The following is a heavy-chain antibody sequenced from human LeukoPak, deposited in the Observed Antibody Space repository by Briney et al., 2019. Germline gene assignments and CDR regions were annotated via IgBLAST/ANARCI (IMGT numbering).Heavy chain of an antibody. CDR3: ASQPQRRWYYYGMDV. V-gene: IGHV1-69*01. D-gene: IGHD6-25*01. Sequence: SVKVSCKASGGTFSSYAISWVRQAPGQGLEWMGGIIPIFGTANYAQKFQGRVTITADESTSTAYMELSSLRSEDTAVYYCASQPQRRWYYYGMDVWGKGTTVTVAS. CDR2: IIPIFGTA. J-gene: IGHJ6*04. CDR1: GGTFSSYA.